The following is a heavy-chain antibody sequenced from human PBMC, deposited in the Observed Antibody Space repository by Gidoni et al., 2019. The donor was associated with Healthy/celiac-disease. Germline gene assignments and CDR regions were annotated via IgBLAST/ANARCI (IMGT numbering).Heavy chain of an antibody. CDR3: ARDVDTAMANFDY. D-gene: IGHD5-18*01. CDR1: GSTFTGYY. CDR2: INPNSGGT. V-gene: IGHV1-2*02. J-gene: IGHJ4*02. Sequence: QVQLLQSGPGVKNPGAPVKVPCKALGSTFTGYYMHWVRQAPGQGLEWMGWINPNSGGTNYAQKFQGRVTMTRDTSISTAYMELSRLRSDDTAVYYCARDVDTAMANFDYWGQGTLVTVSS.